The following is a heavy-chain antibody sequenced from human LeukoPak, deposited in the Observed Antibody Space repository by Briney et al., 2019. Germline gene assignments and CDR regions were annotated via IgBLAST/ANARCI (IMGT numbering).Heavy chain of an antibody. CDR1: GFTVSSNY. D-gene: IGHD2-21*01. CDR3: ARSPIVVVPNWYFDL. V-gene: IGHV3-53*04. CDR2: IYSGDST. Sequence: GGSLRLSCAASGFTVSSNYMSWVRQAPGKGLEWVSVIYSGDSTYYADSVKGRFTISRHNSKNTLYLQMNSLRAEDTAVYYCARSPIVVVPNWYFDLWGRGTLVTVSS. J-gene: IGHJ2*01.